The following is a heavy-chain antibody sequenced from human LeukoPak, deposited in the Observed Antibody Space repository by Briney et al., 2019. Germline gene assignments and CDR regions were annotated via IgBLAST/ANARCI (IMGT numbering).Heavy chain of an antibody. V-gene: IGHV4-34*08. CDR3: ATQTSAPDAFDI. CDR2: INHSGST. CDR1: GFTFSSYA. J-gene: IGHJ3*02. Sequence: GSLRLSCAASGFTFSSYAMSWIRQPPGKGLEWIGEINHSGSTNYNPSLKSRVTISVDTSKNQFSLKLSSVTAADTAVYYCATQTSAPDAFDIWGQGTMVTVSS.